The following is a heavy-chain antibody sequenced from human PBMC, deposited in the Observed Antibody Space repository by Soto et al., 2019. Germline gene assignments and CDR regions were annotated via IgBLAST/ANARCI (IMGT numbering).Heavy chain of an antibody. D-gene: IGHD3-22*01. V-gene: IGHV1-3*04. J-gene: IGHJ4*02. CDR1: GDTFIGYA. CDR2: VHTGKGKT. CDR3: ARSNAGGETIMVIFDY. Sequence: QVQLVQSGAEVKKPGASLKVSCTASGDTFIGYAIHWVRQAPGQRPEWMGWVHTGKGKTKYSETFQDRVTITRDTSANTAYMELSSLTFEDTAVYYCARSNAGGETIMVIFDYWGQGTPVTVSS.